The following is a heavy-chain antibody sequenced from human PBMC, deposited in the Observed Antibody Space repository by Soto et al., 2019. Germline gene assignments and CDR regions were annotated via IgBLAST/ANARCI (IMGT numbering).Heavy chain of an antibody. CDR1: GGSFSGDY. J-gene: IGHJ4*02. CDR2: INHSGST. D-gene: IGHD1-26*01. Sequence: QVQLQQWGAGLLKPSETLSLTCAVYGGSFSGDYWSWIRQPPGKGREWIGEINHSGSTNYNPSLKSRVTISVDTSKNQFSLKLSSVTAADTAVYYCARGSGSYYWGQGTLVTVSS. CDR3: ARGSGSYY. V-gene: IGHV4-34*01.